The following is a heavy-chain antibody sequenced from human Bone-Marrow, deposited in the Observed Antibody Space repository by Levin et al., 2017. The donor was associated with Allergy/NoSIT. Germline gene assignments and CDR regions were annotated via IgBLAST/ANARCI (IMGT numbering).Heavy chain of an antibody. Sequence: GASVKVSCKASGYTFIDYYIHWVRQAPGQGLELLGRIDPKGGGTNYAQKFQGRVTMTRDTSISTAYLELSRLRSDDTAVYYCAREQSQGNYGYYYYYMDVWGKGTTVTVSS. CDR3: AREQSQGNYGYYYYYMDV. D-gene: IGHD4-11*01. J-gene: IGHJ6*03. CDR1: GYTFIDYY. V-gene: IGHV1-2*06. CDR2: IDPKGGGT.